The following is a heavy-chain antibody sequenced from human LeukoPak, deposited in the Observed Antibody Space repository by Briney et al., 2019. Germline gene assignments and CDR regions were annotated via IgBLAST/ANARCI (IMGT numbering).Heavy chain of an antibody. D-gene: IGHD2-2*01. V-gene: IGHV1-69*01. J-gene: IGHJ5*02. Sequence: SVKVSCKASGGTFSSYAISWVRQAPGQGLEWMGGIIPIFGTANYAQKFQGRVTITADESTSTAYMELSSLRSEDTAVYYCASGYCSSTSCEGDWFDPWGQGTLVTASS. CDR1: GGTFSSYA. CDR2: IIPIFGTA. CDR3: ASGYCSSTSCEGDWFDP.